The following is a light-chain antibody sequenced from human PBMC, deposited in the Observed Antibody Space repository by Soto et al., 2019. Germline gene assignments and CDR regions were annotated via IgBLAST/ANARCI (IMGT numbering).Light chain of an antibody. CDR2: DVT. V-gene: IGLV2-14*03. Sequence: QSALTQPASGSGCPGQSIAISCTGTSSDVGGYNYVSWYQQHPGKAPKLMIYDVTDRPSGVSNRFSGSKSGNTASLTISGLQAEDEADYYCSSYTSSNTLVVFGGGTKLTVL. CDR3: SSYTSSNTLVV. J-gene: IGLJ3*02. CDR1: SSDVGGYNY.